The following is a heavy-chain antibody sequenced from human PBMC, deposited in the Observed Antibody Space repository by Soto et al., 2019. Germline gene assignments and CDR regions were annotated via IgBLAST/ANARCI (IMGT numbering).Heavy chain of an antibody. CDR3: ARGIYDSSGYYTRVFDY. CDR2: VHHTGST. Sequence: PSETLSLTCTVSGGSISSYYWSWIRQPPGKGLEWIGYVHHTGSTNYNSPLKSRATISVDTSKNQFSLKLSSVTAADTAVYYCARGIYDSSGYYTRVFDYWGPGTLVTVSS. CDR1: GGSISSYY. J-gene: IGHJ4*02. V-gene: IGHV4-59*01. D-gene: IGHD3-22*01.